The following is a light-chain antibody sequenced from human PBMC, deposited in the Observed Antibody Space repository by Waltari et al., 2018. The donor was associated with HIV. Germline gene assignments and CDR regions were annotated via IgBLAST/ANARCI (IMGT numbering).Light chain of an antibody. CDR2: DKN. CDR1: TSNIETHY. J-gene: IGLJ2*01. Sequence: QPVLTQPPSVSAAPGRSVTITCSGSTSNIETHYVSWYQQIPGTAPKLLIYDKNKRPSGIPERFSGSKSATSATRGITGLQTGDEAEYSCGTWDSSLNTPVFGGGSRLTVL. CDR3: GTWDSSLNTPV. V-gene: IGLV1-51*01.